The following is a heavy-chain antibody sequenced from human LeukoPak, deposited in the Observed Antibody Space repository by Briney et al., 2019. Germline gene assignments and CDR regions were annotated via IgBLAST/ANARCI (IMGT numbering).Heavy chain of an antibody. CDR1: GFTVSGNY. CDR3: ARVEMATSVFEY. CDR2: IYTGGKT. V-gene: IGHV3-66*02. J-gene: IGHJ4*02. D-gene: IGHD5-24*01. Sequence: GGSLRLSCAASGFTVSGNYMSWVRQAPGKGLDCISAIYTGGKTYFADSVKGRFTISRDNSKNSLYLQMNSLRPEDTAVYYCARVEMATSVFEYWGQGTLVTVSS.